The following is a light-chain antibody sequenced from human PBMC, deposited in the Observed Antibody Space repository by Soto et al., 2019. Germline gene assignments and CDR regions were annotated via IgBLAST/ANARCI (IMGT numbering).Light chain of an antibody. CDR2: GAS. J-gene: IGKJ2*01. V-gene: IGKV3-20*01. Sequence: EIVLTQSPGTLSLSPGERATLSCRASQSVSSTYLAWYQQKPGQAPRLLIYGASSRATGTPDRFSGSGSGTDFTLTISRLEPEEFAVYYCQQYGASPIYTFGQGTKLEIK. CDR1: QSVSSTY. CDR3: QQYGASPIYT.